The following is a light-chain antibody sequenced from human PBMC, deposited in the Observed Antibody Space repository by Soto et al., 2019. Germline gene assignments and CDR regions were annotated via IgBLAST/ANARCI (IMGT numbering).Light chain of an antibody. CDR2: KAS. CDR1: QTISSW. V-gene: IGKV1-5*03. J-gene: IGKJ1*01. CDR3: QHYNSYSEA. Sequence: DIHMTQSPSTLSGSVGDRFTITCGASQTISSWLAWYQQKPGKAPKLLIYKASTLQSGVPSRFSGSGSGTEFTLTISSLQPDDFETYYCQHYNSYSEAFGQGTKVDIK.